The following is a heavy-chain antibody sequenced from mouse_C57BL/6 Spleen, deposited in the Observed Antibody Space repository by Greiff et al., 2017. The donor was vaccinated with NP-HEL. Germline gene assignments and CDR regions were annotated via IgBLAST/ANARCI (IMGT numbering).Heavy chain of an antibody. CDR3: ARRLTGTYFDY. CDR2: INPSNGGT. Sequence: QVQLQQPGTELVKPGASVKLSCKASGYTFTSYWMHWVKQRPGQGLEWIGNINPSNGGTNYNEKFKSKATLTVDKSSRTAYMQLSSLTAEDSAVYDCARRLTGTYFDYWGQGTTLTVSS. D-gene: IGHD4-1*01. V-gene: IGHV1-53*01. J-gene: IGHJ2*01. CDR1: GYTFTSYW.